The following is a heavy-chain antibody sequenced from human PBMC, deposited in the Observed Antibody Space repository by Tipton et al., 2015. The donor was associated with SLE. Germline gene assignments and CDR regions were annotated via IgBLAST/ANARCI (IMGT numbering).Heavy chain of an antibody. Sequence: SLRLSCAVSGFTFSSFWVGWVRQAPGKGLEWVANIEGDGSEKYYVDSVKGRFTISRDNSKNSLYLQMNSLRTEDTALYYCAKDMFVDTAMGFDYWGQGTLVTVSS. V-gene: IGHV3-7*03. J-gene: IGHJ4*02. CDR2: IEGDGSEK. CDR3: AKDMFVDTAMGFDY. CDR1: GFTFSSFW. D-gene: IGHD5-18*01.